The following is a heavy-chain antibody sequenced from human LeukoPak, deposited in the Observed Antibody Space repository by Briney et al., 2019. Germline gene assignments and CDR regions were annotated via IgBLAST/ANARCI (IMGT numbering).Heavy chain of an antibody. J-gene: IGHJ4*02. CDR3: AHYYGSGSYWTEYYFDY. Sequence: SGGSLRLSCAASGFTFSSYWMSWVRQAPGKGLEWVANIKQDGSEKYYVDSVKGRFTISRDNAKNSLCLQMNSLRAEDTAVYYCAHYYGSGSYWTEYYFDYWGQGTLVTVSS. V-gene: IGHV3-7*02. CDR1: GFTFSSYW. D-gene: IGHD3-10*01. CDR2: IKQDGSEK.